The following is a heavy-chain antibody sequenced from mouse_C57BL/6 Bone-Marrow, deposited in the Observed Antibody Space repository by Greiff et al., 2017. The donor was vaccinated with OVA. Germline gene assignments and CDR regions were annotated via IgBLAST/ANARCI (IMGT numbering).Heavy chain of an antibody. D-gene: IGHD2-3*01. CDR2: IDPSDSYT. CDR1: GYTFTSYW. CDR3: AREDDGYYAWFAY. Sequence: QVQLQQPGAELVKPGASVKLSCKASGYTFTSYWMQWVKQRPGQGLEWIGEIDPSDSYTNYNQKFKGKATLTVDTSSSTDYMQLSSLTSEDSAVYYCAREDDGYYAWFAYWGQGTLVTVSA. J-gene: IGHJ3*01. V-gene: IGHV1-50*01.